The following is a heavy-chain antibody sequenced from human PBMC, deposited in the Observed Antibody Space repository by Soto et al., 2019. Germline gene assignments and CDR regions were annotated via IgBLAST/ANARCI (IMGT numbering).Heavy chain of an antibody. CDR3: ARILIIGTTRGSYFDY. CDR2: INSDGSST. CDR1: GFTISSHW. D-gene: IGHD1-20*01. Sequence: PGGSLRLSCVASGFTISSHWMHWVRQAPGKGLVWVSRINSDGSSTSYADSVKGRFIISRDNAKNSLYLQMNGLRAEDTVVFYFARILIIGTTRGSYFDYWGQGTLVTVSS. J-gene: IGHJ4*02. V-gene: IGHV3-74*01.